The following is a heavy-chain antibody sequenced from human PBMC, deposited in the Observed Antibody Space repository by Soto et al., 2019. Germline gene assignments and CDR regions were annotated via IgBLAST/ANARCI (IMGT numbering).Heavy chain of an antibody. CDR1: GGSFSGYY. D-gene: IGHD3-10*01. CDR2: INHSGST. J-gene: IGHJ6*02. Sequence: QVQLQQWGARLLKPSETLSLTCAVYGGSFSGYYWSWIRQPPGKGLEWIGEINHSGSTNYNPSLKSRVTISVDTSKNQFSLKLSSVTAADTAVYYCARVWRITMVRGLSDYYGMDVWGQGTTVTVSS. V-gene: IGHV4-34*01. CDR3: ARVWRITMVRGLSDYYGMDV.